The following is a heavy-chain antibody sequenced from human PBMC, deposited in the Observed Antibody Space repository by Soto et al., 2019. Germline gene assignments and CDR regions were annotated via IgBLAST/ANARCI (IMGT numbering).Heavy chain of an antibody. J-gene: IGHJ4*02. CDR3: ARAYHDGSSYIYYNLDS. CDR2: IIPVFGVP. CDR1: GETYSLYV. D-gene: IGHD3-22*01. V-gene: IGHV1-69*10. Sequence: SVKGSCKASGETYSLYVIGWVRQAPGQGLEWMGGIIPVFGVPNYAQKFQGRVTITADKSTNTAYMELSRLRSEDTAVYFCARAYHDGSSYIYYNLDSWGQGTPVTVSS.